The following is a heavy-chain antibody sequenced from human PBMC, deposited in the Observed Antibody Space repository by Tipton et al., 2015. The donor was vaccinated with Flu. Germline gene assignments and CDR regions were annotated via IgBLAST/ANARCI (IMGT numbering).Heavy chain of an antibody. V-gene: IGHV1-3*01. Sequence: QVQLVQSGAEVKKPGASVKVSCKASGYSFSTSEMHWVRQAPGQSLKWMGWVNVGNGKSKYSQKFQGRVTITRDTSASTAYMELSSLRSEDTAVYYCARPVNSGSYWAAPFEYWDQGTLVTVSS. CDR3: ARPVNSGSYWAAPFEY. CDR1: GYSFSTSE. D-gene: IGHD1-26*01. CDR2: VNVGNGKS. J-gene: IGHJ4*02.